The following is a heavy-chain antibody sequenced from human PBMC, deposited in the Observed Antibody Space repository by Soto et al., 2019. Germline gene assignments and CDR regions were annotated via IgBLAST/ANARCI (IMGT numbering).Heavy chain of an antibody. J-gene: IGHJ6*02. Sequence: GGCLRLSCAASGLSVSRNCMGSGRQAAGEGLEWLAVISSGGKTFYAASVKGRFTISKDNSKNTLSLQMNSLRAEDTAVYYCTRDAPGERPYYFYYYGMDVWGQGTTVTVSS. CDR1: GLSVSRNC. CDR3: TRDAPGERPYYFYYYGMDV. CDR2: ISSGGKT. V-gene: IGHV3-53*01.